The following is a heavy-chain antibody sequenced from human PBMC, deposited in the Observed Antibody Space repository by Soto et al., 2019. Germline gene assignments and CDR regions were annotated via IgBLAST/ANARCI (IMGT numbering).Heavy chain of an antibody. V-gene: IGHV4-59*08. CDR1: GGSISSYY. J-gene: IGHJ6*03. CDR2: IYYSGST. D-gene: IGHD2-2*01. Sequence: PSETLSLTCTVSGGSISSYYWSWIRQPPGKGLEWIGYIYYSGSTNYNPSLKSRVTISVDTSKNQFSLKLSSVTAADTAVYYCARRPDRISTCCYYNFDDWGKGTMVTVSS. CDR3: ARRPDRISTCCYYNFDD.